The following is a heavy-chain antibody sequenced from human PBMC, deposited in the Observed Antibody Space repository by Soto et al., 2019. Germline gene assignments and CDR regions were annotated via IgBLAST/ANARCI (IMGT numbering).Heavy chain of an antibody. Sequence: QDQLVQSGVEVKKPGASVKVSCKASGYSFTNYGITWVRQAPGQGFEWMGWISAYNGNTNYAQKFQRRVTMTTDASTSTAYLELRSLKSDDTAVYYCARERGVAPPVAGNTHYYYYMDVWGKGTTVTVSS. CDR3: ARERGVAPPVAGNTHYYYYMDV. J-gene: IGHJ6*03. D-gene: IGHD6-19*01. CDR1: GYSFTNYG. V-gene: IGHV1-18*01. CDR2: ISAYNGNT.